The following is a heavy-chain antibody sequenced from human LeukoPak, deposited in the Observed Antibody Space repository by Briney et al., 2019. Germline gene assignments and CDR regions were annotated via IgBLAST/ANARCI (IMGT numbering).Heavy chain of an antibody. CDR3: TTGAGDYVWGSYRYFGH. D-gene: IGHD3-16*02. V-gene: IGHV3-30*14. CDR2: ISYDGSNK. CDR1: GFTFSNYA. Sequence: GGSLRLSCAASGFTFSNYAMRWVRQAPGKGLEWVAAISYDGSNKYYADPVKGRFTVSRDNSKNTLYLQMNSLRAEDTAVYYCTTGAGDYVWGSYRYFGHWGQGSLVTVSS. J-gene: IGHJ4*02.